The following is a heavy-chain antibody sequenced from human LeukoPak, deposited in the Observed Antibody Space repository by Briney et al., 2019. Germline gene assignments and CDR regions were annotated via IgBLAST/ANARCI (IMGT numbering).Heavy chain of an antibody. CDR3: ARESAAAGMWSVNKQHSQHFDY. V-gene: IGHV1-2*02. Sequence: ASVKVSCKASGYTFTGYYMHWVRQAPGQGLEWMGWINPNSGGTNYAQKFQGRVTMTRDTSISTAYMELSRLRSDDTAVYYCARESAAAGMWSVNKQHSQHFDYWGQGTLVTVSS. D-gene: IGHD6-13*01. J-gene: IGHJ4*02. CDR2: INPNSGGT. CDR1: GYTFTGYY.